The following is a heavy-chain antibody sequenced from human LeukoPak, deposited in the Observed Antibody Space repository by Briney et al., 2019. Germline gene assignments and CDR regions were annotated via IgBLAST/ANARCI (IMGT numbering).Heavy chain of an antibody. Sequence: SPTLSLTCALSGDSVSSNSAAWNWIRQSPSRGLEWLGRTYYRSKWYNDYAVSVKGRIAINPDTSKNQFSLQLNSVTPEDTAVYYCARAKGRSPLFDYWGQGTLVTVSS. J-gene: IGHJ4*02. CDR3: ARAKGRSPLFDY. CDR1: GDSVSSNSAA. CDR2: TYYRSKWYN. V-gene: IGHV6-1*01. D-gene: IGHD6-13*01.